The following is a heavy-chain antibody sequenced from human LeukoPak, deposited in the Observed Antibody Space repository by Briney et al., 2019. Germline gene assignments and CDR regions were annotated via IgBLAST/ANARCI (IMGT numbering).Heavy chain of an antibody. Sequence: GGSLRLSCAASGFTFSSYAMHWVRQAPGKGLEWVAVISYDGSNKYYADSVKGRFTISRDNSKNTLYLQMNSLRAEDTAVYYCVVHSATSCYWGQGTLVTVSS. CDR3: VVHSATSCY. CDR1: GFTFSSYA. D-gene: IGHD1-26*01. V-gene: IGHV3-30-3*01. CDR2: ISYDGSNK. J-gene: IGHJ4*02.